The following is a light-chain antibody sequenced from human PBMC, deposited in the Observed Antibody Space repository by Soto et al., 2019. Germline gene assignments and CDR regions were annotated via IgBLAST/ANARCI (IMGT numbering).Light chain of an antibody. Sequence: EIVLTQSPGTLSLSQGERATLSCRASLTVSSNYLAWYQQKPGQAPRLLIYGASTRATGIPDRFSGSGSGADFTLTISRLEPEDFAVYSCQQYHSSSSTFGGGTKVEI. CDR2: GAS. CDR3: QQYHSSSST. J-gene: IGKJ4*01. V-gene: IGKV3-20*01. CDR1: LTVSSNY.